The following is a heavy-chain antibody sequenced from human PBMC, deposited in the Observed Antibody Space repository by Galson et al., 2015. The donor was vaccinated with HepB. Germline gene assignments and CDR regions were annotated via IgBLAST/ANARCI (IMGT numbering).Heavy chain of an antibody. J-gene: IGHJ4*02. D-gene: IGHD2/OR15-2a*01. CDR1: GFSLSTSGVG. CDR3: ARVESKYRNTDPFDY. CDR2: IYWDDDK. Sequence: PALVKPTQTLTLTCTFSGFSLSTSGVGVGWIRQPPGKALEWLALIYWDDDKRYSPSLKSRLTITKDTSKNQVVLTMTNMDPVDTATYYCARVESKYRNTDPFDYWGQGTLVTVSS. V-gene: IGHV2-5*02.